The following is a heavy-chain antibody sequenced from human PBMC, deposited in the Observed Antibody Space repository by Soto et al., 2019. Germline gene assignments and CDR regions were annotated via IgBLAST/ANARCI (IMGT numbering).Heavy chain of an antibody. Sequence: GGSLRLSCAASGFTFSSYGMHWVRQAPGKGLECVAVIPYDGSNKYYADSVKGRFTISRDNSKNTLYLQMNSLRAEDTAAYYYTKGLYVSSPAWYGMVVWGLG. CDR1: GFTFSSYG. D-gene: IGHD3-22*01. V-gene: IGHV3-30*18. CDR2: IPYDGSNK. CDR3: TKGLYVSSPAWYGMVV. J-gene: IGHJ6*02.